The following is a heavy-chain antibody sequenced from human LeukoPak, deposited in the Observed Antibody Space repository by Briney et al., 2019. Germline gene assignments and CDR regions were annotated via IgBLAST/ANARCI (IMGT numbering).Heavy chain of an antibody. V-gene: IGHV1-2*02. CDR3: ARAASYYYDSSGYSFDC. D-gene: IGHD3-22*01. CDR1: GYTFTGYY. CDR2: INPNSGGT. J-gene: IGHJ4*02. Sequence: GASVKVSCKASGYTFTGYYMHWVRQAPGQGLEWMGWINPNSGGTNYAQKFQGRVTMTRDTSISTAYMELSRLRSDDTAVYYCARAASYYYDSSGYSFDCWGQGTLVTVSS.